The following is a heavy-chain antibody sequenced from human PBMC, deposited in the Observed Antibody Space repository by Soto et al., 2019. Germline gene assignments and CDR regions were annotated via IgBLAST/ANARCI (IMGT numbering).Heavy chain of an antibody. D-gene: IGHD3-10*01. V-gene: IGHV1-8*01. CDR3: ARGGRGYGSGSPMMYYFDY. Sequence: QVQLVQSGAEVKKPGASVKVSCKASGYTFTSYDINWVRQATGQGLEWMGWMNPNSGNTGYAQKFQGRVTRTRNTSISTAYMELSSLRSEDTAVYYCARGGRGYGSGSPMMYYFDYWGQGTLVTVSS. CDR2: MNPNSGNT. CDR1: GYTFTSYD. J-gene: IGHJ4*02.